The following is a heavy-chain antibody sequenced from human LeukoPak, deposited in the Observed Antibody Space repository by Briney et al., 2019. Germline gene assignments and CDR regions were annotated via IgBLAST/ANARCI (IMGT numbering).Heavy chain of an antibody. CDR2: ISGGGGGT. CDR1: GFTFTTYA. Sequence: PGGSLRLSCAAFGFTFTTYAMGWVRQSPGKGLEWVSSISGGGGGTYYAEFVKGRFTISRDNSKNTLYLQMNSLRAEDTAVYYCAKFYDILTGYFDHWGQGTLVTVSS. CDR3: AKFYDILTGYFDH. J-gene: IGHJ4*02. D-gene: IGHD3-9*01. V-gene: IGHV3-23*01.